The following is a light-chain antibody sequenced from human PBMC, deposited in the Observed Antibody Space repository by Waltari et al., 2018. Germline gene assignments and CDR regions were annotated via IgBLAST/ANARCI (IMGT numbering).Light chain of an antibody. V-gene: IGKV2D-29*01. J-gene: IGKJ1*01. CDR1: QSLLFFNGKTY. CDR3: MQCVQHPWT. Sequence: DILMTQTPLSLSVTPGQPASISCKSSQSLLFFNGKTYLYWILQKPGQPPQLLVYEASHRLSGVPARFSGSGSGTGFTLKISRVEAEDGWVYYCMQCVQHPWTCGQGTNVEIK. CDR2: EAS.